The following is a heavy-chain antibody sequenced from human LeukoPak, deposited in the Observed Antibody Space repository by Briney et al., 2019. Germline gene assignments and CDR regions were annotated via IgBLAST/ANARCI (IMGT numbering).Heavy chain of an antibody. Sequence: PSETLSLTCIVSGYSINSGYHWGWIRQPPGKGLEWIGSIYHSGSTYYNPSLKSRVTISIDTSKNQFSLKPRSVTAADTAVYYCARHYLYDTSGDGTYYFDYWGQGTLVTVSS. V-gene: IGHV4-38-2*02. CDR2: IYHSGST. J-gene: IGHJ4*02. CDR3: ARHYLYDTSGDGTYYFDY. CDR1: GYSINSGYH. D-gene: IGHD3-22*01.